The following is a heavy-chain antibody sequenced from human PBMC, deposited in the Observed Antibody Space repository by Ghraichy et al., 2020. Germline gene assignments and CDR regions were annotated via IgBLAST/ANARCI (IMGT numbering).Heavy chain of an antibody. V-gene: IGHV3-74*01. CDR1: GFTFSSYW. CDR2: INTDGSST. D-gene: IGHD3-16*01. J-gene: IGHJ5*02. Sequence: GGSLRLSCAASGFTFSSYWMHWVRQAPGKGLVWVSRINTDGSSTAYADSVKGRFTISRDNAKNTLYLQINSLTAEDTAVYYCTRVGSWGQGTLVTVSS. CDR3: TRVGS.